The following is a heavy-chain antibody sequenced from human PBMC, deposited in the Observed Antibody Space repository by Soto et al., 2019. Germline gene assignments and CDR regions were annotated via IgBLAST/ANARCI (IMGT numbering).Heavy chain of an antibody. V-gene: IGHV1-18*01. CDR1: GYTFTSYG. D-gene: IGHD1-26*01. CDR3: ARAPIRGELLRG. Sequence: QVQLVQSGAEVNKPGASVKVSCKASGYTFTSYGISWVRQAPGQGLEWRGWISAYNGNPNYAQKLQGRVTMTTETPTSTANTELRSLRSDDTAVYYCARAPIRGELLRGWGQGPQVTVSS. CDR2: ISAYNGNP. J-gene: IGHJ4*02.